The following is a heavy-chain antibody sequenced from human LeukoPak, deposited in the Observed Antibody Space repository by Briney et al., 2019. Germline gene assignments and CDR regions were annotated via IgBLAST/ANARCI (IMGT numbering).Heavy chain of an antibody. J-gene: IGHJ4*02. CDR1: GTYW. CDR3: VTFYETY. CDR2: INSDGSWT. V-gene: IGHV3-74*01. Sequence: GGSLRLSCAASGTYWMHWVRQAPGKGLVWVSHINSDGSWTGYADSVKGRFTISKDDAKNTVSLQMNNLRAEDTAVYYCVTFYETYWGRGTLVTVSS. D-gene: IGHD2/OR15-2a*01.